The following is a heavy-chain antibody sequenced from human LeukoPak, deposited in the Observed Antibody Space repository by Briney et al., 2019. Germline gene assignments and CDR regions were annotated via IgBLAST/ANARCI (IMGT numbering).Heavy chain of an antibody. CDR2: ISSSSSYI. J-gene: IGHJ4*02. Sequence: PGGSLRLSCAASGFTFSSYSMNWVRQAPGKGLEWVSSISSSSSYIYYADSVKGRFTISRDNAKNSLYLQMNSLRVEDTAVYYCARDWRILTGSTFDYWGQGTLVTVSS. CDR3: ARDWRILTGSTFDY. CDR1: GFTFSSYS. D-gene: IGHD3-9*01. V-gene: IGHV3-21*01.